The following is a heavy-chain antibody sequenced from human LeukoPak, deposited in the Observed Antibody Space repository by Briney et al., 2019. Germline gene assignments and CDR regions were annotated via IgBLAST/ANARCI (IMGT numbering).Heavy chain of an antibody. D-gene: IGHD3-22*01. CDR2: IKQDGSEK. V-gene: IGHV3-7*01. Sequence: PGGSLRLSCAASGFTFSNYWMSWVRQAPGKGLEWVANIKQDGSEKYYVDSVKGRFTISRDNAKNSLYLQMNSLRAEDTAVFYCARIGSYYDSSGYYYHYFDYWGQGTLVTVSS. CDR3: ARIGSYYDSSGYYYHYFDY. J-gene: IGHJ4*02. CDR1: GFTFSNYW.